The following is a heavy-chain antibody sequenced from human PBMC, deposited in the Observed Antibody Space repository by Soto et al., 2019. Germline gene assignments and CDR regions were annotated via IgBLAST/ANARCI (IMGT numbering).Heavy chain of an antibody. CDR1: GGTFSSYT. D-gene: IGHD3-22*01. Sequence: QVQLVQSGAEVKKPGSSVKVSCKASGGTFSSYTISWVRQAPGQGLEWMGRIIPILGIANYAQKFQGRVTITADKSTSTAYMELSSLRSEDTAVYYCAREEVDYYDSSGYFDYWGQGTLVTVSS. J-gene: IGHJ4*02. CDR3: AREEVDYYDSSGYFDY. CDR2: IIPILGIA. V-gene: IGHV1-69*08.